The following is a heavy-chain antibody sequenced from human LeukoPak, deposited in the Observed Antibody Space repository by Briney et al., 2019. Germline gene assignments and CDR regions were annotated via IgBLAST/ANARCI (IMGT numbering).Heavy chain of an antibody. V-gene: IGHV4-30-4*01. CDR2: FHHGGSP. J-gene: IGHJ4*02. CDR1: GGSINNGDYI. D-gene: IGHD4-17*01. CDR3: ARGLNTDKIDY. Sequence: SQTLSLTCAVSGGSINNGDYIWTWIRQPPGKGLEWIGRFHHGGSPSYNPSLQSRVTISADTSKNQFSLNLRSVTDADTAVYYCARGLNTDKIDYWGQETLVTVSS.